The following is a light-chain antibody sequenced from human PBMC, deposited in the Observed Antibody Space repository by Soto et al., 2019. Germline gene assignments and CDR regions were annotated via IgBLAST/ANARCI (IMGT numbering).Light chain of an antibody. V-gene: IGKV2D-29*02. CDR3: MQSTQLPPT. CDR1: QVLLHITGETF. J-gene: IGKJ5*01. Sequence: VMTQTPLSLSVAPGQPGSISFDSGQVLLHITGETFLFWYLQKPGQSPQLLIYEVSTRVSGVPDRFSGSGSGTDFTLEISRVETDDVGIYYCMQSTQLPPTVGQGTRLEIK. CDR2: EVS.